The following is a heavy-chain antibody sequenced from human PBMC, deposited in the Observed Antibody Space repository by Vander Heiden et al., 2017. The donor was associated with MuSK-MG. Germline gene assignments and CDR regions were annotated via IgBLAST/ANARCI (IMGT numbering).Heavy chain of an antibody. CDR2: IIPIFGTA. CDR1: GGTFSSYA. Sequence: QVQLVQSGAEVKKPVSSVRVSCKAYGGTFSSYATSWVRQAPVHGLEGMGGIIPIFGTANYAQKFQGRVTITADESTSTAYMELSSLRSEDTAVYYCARNVGLVWFGESKNSEFDYWGQGTLVTVSS. V-gene: IGHV1-69*01. J-gene: IGHJ4*02. D-gene: IGHD3-10*01. CDR3: ARNVGLVWFGESKNSEFDY.